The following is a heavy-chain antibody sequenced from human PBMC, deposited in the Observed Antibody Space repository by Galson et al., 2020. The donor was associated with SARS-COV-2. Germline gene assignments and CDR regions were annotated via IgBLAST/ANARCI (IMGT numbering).Heavy chain of an antibody. CDR2: INRDGSTR. V-gene: IGHV3-74*01. CDR1: GFNFRSQW. CDR3: ASSYQYSTASVIPIKKGFDY. D-gene: IGHD6-6*01. Sequence: GGSLRLSCVASGFNFRSQWLFWVRQAPGKGLVWVSRINRDGSTRNYAYSVKGRVTISRDNAKNSLSRQMNSLRAEDTAVYYCASSYQYSTASVIPIKKGFDYWGQGILVTVSS. J-gene: IGHJ4*02.